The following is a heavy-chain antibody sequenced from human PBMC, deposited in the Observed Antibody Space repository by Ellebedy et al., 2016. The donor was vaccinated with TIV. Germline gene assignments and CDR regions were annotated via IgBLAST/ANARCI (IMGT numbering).Heavy chain of an antibody. CDR1: GYTFTGTDYY. D-gene: IGHD2-21*01. CDR3: ARGFVWFSYAFDI. V-gene: IGHV1-2*02. J-gene: IGHJ3*02. Sequence: ASVKVSCXASGYTFTGTDYYMHWVRQAPRQGLEWMGWINPKSGGTNYARKFQGRVTMTRDTSISTAYMELSRLRSDDTAVFYCARGFVWFSYAFDIWGQGTMVTVSP. CDR2: INPKSGGT.